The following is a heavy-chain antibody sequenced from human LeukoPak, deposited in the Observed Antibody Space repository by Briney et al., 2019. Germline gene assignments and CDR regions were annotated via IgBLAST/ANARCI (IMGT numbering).Heavy chain of an antibody. V-gene: IGHV3-7*01. D-gene: IGHD6-19*01. Sequence: PGGSLRLSCAASGFTFRTYWMSWVRQAPGKGLEWVANIKQDGSEKYYVDSVKGRFTTSRDNAKNSLYLQMNSLRAEDTAVYYCARDLQGYSSGWYRGDYWGQGTLVTVSS. CDR3: ARDLQGYSSGWYRGDY. CDR1: GFTFRTYW. CDR2: IKQDGSEK. J-gene: IGHJ4*02.